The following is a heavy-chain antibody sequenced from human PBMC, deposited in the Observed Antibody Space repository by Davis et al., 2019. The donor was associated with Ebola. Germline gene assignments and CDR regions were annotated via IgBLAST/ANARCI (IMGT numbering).Heavy chain of an antibody. CDR2: IWHDGSNK. CDR1: GFTFSSYG. V-gene: IGHV3-33*06. D-gene: IGHD6-19*01. CDR3: AKSGSHSSGGFDY. Sequence: GESLKISCAASGFTFSSYGMHWVRQAPGKGLEWVAVIWHDGSNKYYADSVKGRFTISRDNSKNTLYLQMNSLRAEDTAVYYCAKSGSHSSGGFDYWGQGTLVTVSS. J-gene: IGHJ4*02.